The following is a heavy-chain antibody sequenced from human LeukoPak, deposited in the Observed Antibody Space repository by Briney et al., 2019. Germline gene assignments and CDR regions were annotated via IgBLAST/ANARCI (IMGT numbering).Heavy chain of an antibody. Sequence: GGSLRLSCAASGFIFKSYWMSWVRQALGKGLEWVANIKQDGSEENYVDSVRGRFTISRDNAKKSLYLQMNSLRAEDTAVYYCAKDLGIVVVVAFDYWGQGTLVTVSS. J-gene: IGHJ4*02. D-gene: IGHD2-15*01. CDR3: AKDLGIVVVVAFDY. CDR2: IKQDGSEE. CDR1: GFIFKSYW. V-gene: IGHV3-7*03.